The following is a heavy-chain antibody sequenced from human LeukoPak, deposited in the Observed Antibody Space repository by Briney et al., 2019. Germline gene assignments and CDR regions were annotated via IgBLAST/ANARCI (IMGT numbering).Heavy chain of an antibody. D-gene: IGHD1-14*01. V-gene: IGHV3-30*02. CDR3: AKDQGRRNYYYYYMDV. J-gene: IGHJ6*03. CDR2: IRYDGSNK. CDR1: GFSFSDYA. Sequence: GGSLRLSCAASGFSFSDYAIYWVRQTPGKGLEWVAFIRYDGSNKYYADSVKGRFTISRDNSKNTLYLQMNSLRAEDTAVYYCAKDQGRRNYYYYYMDVWGKGTTVTISS.